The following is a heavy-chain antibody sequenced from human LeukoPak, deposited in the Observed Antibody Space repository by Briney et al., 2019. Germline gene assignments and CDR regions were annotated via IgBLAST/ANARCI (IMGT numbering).Heavy chain of an antibody. Sequence: GGSLRLSCAASGFTFSSYAMSWVRQAPGKGLEWVSSISGSGGSTYYADSVEGRFTISRDNSKNTLYLQMNSLRAEDTAVYYCAKKRITIFGVVTQTYFDYWGQGTLVTVSS. CDR2: ISGSGGST. CDR1: GFTFSSYA. J-gene: IGHJ4*02. D-gene: IGHD3-3*01. V-gene: IGHV3-23*01. CDR3: AKKRITIFGVVTQTYFDY.